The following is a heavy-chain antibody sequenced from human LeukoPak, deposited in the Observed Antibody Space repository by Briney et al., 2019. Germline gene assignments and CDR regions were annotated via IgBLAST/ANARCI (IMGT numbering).Heavy chain of an antibody. D-gene: IGHD3-22*01. V-gene: IGHV1-2*02. CDR1: GYTFTCYY. CDR3: ARDYYDSSGYYVAPDDAFDI. Sequence: ASVKVSCKASGYTFTCYYMHWVRQAPGQGLEWMGWINPNSGGTNYAQKFQGRVTMTRDTSISTAYMELSRLRSDDTAVYYCARDYYDSSGYYVAPDDAFDIWGQGTMVTVSS. CDR2: INPNSGGT. J-gene: IGHJ3*02.